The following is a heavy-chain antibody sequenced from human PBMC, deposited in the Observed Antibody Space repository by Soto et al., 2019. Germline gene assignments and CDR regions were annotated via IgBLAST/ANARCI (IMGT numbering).Heavy chain of an antibody. Sequence: SETLSLTCAVYGGSFSGYYWSWIRQPPGKGLEWIGEINHSGSTNYNPSLKSRVTISVDTSKNQFSLKLSSVTAADTAVYYCAGIVVVVAATRDWFDPWGQGTLVTVSS. V-gene: IGHV4-34*01. CDR1: GGSFSGYY. D-gene: IGHD2-15*01. CDR3: AGIVVVVAATRDWFDP. CDR2: INHSGST. J-gene: IGHJ5*02.